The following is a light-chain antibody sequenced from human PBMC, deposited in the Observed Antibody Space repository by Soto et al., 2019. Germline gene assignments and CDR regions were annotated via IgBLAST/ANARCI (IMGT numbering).Light chain of an antibody. V-gene: IGLV2-14*01. Sequence: QSALTQPASVSGSPGQSITISCTGTSSDVGGYNYVSWYQQHPGKAPKLMIYDVSNRPSGISNCFSGSKSGNTASLTISGLQTEDEADYYCSSYTSTNTWVFGGGTKLTVL. J-gene: IGLJ3*02. CDR3: SSYTSTNTWV. CDR1: SSDVGGYNY. CDR2: DVS.